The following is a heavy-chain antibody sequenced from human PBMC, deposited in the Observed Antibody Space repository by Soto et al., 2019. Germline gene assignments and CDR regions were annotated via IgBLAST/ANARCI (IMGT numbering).Heavy chain of an antibody. D-gene: IGHD4-17*01. CDR2: IYWIDDK. J-gene: IGHJ2*01. V-gene: IGHV2-5*01. Sequence: QITLKESGPTLVKPTQTLTLTCTFSGFSLSTSGVGVGWIRQPPGKALEWLALIYWIDDKRYSPSLKGRLTITKDTSKNQVVLTMANMDPVDTATYCCAHGLDYGDYVDWDFDLWGRGTLVTVSS. CDR1: GFSLSTSGVG. CDR3: AHGLDYGDYVDWDFDL.